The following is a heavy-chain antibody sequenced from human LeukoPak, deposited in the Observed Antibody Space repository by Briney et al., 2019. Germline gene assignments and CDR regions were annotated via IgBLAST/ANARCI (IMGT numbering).Heavy chain of an antibody. CDR1: GFRFDTYS. CDR2: VSSSSTYI. D-gene: IGHD2-8*01. J-gene: IGHJ6*02. V-gene: IGHV3-21*01. CDR3: AKARDKTNYLGYYYGLDV. Sequence: PGGSLTLSCVVSGFRFDTYSMSWVRHAPGKGLECVASVSSSSTYIFYADSVTGRLTISRDNTKNSLYLQLNNLRVEDTAVYYCAKARDKTNYLGYYYGLDVWGQGTTVTVSS.